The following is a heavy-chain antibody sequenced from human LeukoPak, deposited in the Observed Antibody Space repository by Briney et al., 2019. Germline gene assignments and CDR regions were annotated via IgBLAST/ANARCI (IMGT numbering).Heavy chain of an antibody. V-gene: IGHV4-61*02. J-gene: IGHJ4*02. CDR3: AGSSGWFTYFDY. D-gene: IGHD6-19*01. Sequence: SETLSLTCTVSGGSISSGSYYWSWIRQPAGKGLEWIGRIYTSGSTNYNPSLKSRVTTSVDTSKNQFSLKLSSVTAADTAVYYCAGSSGWFTYFDYWGQGTLVTVSS. CDR1: GGSISSGSYY. CDR2: IYTSGST.